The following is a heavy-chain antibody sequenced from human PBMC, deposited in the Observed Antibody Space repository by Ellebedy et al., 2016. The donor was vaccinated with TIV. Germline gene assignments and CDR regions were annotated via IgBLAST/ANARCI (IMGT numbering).Heavy chain of an antibody. J-gene: IGHJ4*02. D-gene: IGHD3-10*01. CDR2: ISSSSRTI. Sequence: PGGSLRLSCAASGFTFNNYSMNWVRQAPGKGLEWVSYISSSSRTIYYADSVKGRFTISRDNVKNSLYLQMNSLRVEDTALYYCAKDSGWEHEFWGQGTLVTISS. CDR3: AKDSGWEHEF. V-gene: IGHV3-48*01. CDR1: GFTFNNYS.